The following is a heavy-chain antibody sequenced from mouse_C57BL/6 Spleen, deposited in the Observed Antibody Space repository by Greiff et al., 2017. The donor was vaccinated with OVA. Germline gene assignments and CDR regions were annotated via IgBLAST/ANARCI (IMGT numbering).Heavy chain of an antibody. Sequence: EVMLVESGEGLVKPGGSLKLSCAASGFTFSSYAMSWVRQTPEQRLEWVAYISSGGDYIYYADTVKGRFIIYRDNARNTLYLQMSSLKSEDTAMYYCTRDDWDYYAMDYWGQGTSVTVSS. CDR1: GFTFSSYA. J-gene: IGHJ4*01. CDR3: TRDDWDYYAMDY. V-gene: IGHV5-9-1*02. D-gene: IGHD4-1*01. CDR2: ISSGGDYI.